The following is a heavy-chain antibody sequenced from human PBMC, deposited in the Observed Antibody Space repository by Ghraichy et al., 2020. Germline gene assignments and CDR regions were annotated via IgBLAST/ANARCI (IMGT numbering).Heavy chain of an antibody. CDR1: GFSFSRAW. CDR3: TTLFYYNPRGEEKHEY. Sequence: SCEASGFSFSRAWMNWGRQAPGKGPEWVGRIQGEPDGGRKDYGTSVRGRCTLSRDNSQNRVYLQIDSLRTEDKAVYYCTTLFYYNPRGEEKHEYWCQRTLLTVSS. D-gene: IGHD1-26*01. CDR2: IQGEPDGGRK. J-gene: IGHJ4*02. V-gene: IGHV3-15*07.